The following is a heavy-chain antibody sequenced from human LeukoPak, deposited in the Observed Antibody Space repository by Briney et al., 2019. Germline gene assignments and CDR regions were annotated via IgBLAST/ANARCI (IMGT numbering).Heavy chain of an antibody. V-gene: IGHV4-39*07. D-gene: IGHD3-22*01. CDR2: IYYSGST. CDR3: ARGYDSSGYYDSNWFDP. J-gene: IGHJ5*02. Sequence: PSETLSLTCTVSGASISGSGYYWGWIRQPPGKGLEWIGSIYYSGSTYYNPSLKSRVTISVDTSKNQFSLKLSSVTAADTAVYYCARGYDSSGYYDSNWFDPWGQGTLVTVSS. CDR1: GASISGSGYY.